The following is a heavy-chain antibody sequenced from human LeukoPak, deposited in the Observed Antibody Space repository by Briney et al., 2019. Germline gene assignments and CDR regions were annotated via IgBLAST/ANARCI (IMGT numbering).Heavy chain of an antibody. D-gene: IGHD5-18*01. V-gene: IGHV3-33*08. CDR1: GFMFRSYG. Sequence: GGSLRLSCAASGFMFRSYGMHWVRQAPGKGLEWVAVIWYDGSNKYYTDSVKGRFTISRDNSNNTLYLQMNSLRVEDTAVYYCARGHVRGYSYGFGYWGHGGLVTVSS. CDR3: ARGHVRGYSYGFGY. CDR2: IWYDGSNK. J-gene: IGHJ4*01.